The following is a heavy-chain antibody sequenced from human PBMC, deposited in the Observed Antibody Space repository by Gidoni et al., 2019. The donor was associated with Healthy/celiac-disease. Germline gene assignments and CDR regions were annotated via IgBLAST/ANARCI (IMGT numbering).Heavy chain of an antibody. Sequence: QVQLVESGGGVVQPGRSLRLSCEASGFTFSSYAMHWVRQAPGKGLEWGAVISYDGSNKYYADSVKGRFTISRDNSKNTLYLQMNSLRAEDTAVYYCASPLRPTGTTTEFDYWGQGTLVTVSS. V-gene: IGHV3-30-3*01. D-gene: IGHD1-1*01. J-gene: IGHJ4*02. CDR1: GFTFSSYA. CDR3: ASPLRPTGTTTEFDY. CDR2: ISYDGSNK.